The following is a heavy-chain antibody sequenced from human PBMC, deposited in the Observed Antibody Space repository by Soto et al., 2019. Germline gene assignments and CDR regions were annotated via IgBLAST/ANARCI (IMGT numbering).Heavy chain of an antibody. CDR2: ISGSGGST. V-gene: IGHV3-23*01. D-gene: IGHD2-8*01. Sequence: EVQLLESGGGLVQPGGSLRLSCAASGFTFSSYAMSWVLQAPGKGLEWVSAISGSGGSTYYADSVKGRFTISRDNSKNTLYLQMNSLRAEDTAVYYCAKMKDIVHTGKIDYWGQGTLVTVSS. J-gene: IGHJ4*02. CDR1: GFTFSSYA. CDR3: AKMKDIVHTGKIDY.